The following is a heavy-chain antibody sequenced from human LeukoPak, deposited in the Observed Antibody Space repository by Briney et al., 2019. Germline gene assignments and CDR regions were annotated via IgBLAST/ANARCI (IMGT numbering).Heavy chain of an antibody. CDR3: ARDSPMVRGVINSNWFDP. J-gene: IGHJ5*02. Sequence: APVKVSCKASGYTFTSYGISWVRQAPGQGLEWMGWISAYNGNTNYAQKLQGRVTMTTDTSTSTAYMELRSLRSDDTAVYYCARDSPMVRGVINSNWFDPWGQGTLVTVSS. V-gene: IGHV1-18*01. CDR2: ISAYNGNT. D-gene: IGHD3-10*01. CDR1: GYTFTSYG.